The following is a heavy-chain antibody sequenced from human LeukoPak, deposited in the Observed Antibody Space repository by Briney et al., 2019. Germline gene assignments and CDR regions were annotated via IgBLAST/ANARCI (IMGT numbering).Heavy chain of an antibody. CDR1: GGSISSSSYY. CDR2: IYYSGST. J-gene: IGHJ4*02. CDR3: ARGTRDYLGFDY. V-gene: IGHV4-39*01. D-gene: IGHD4-17*01. Sequence: PSETLSLTCTVSGGSISSSSYYWGWIRQPPGKGLEWIGSIYYSGSTYYNPSLKSRVTISVDTSKNQFSLKLSSVTAADTAVYYCARGTRDYLGFDYWGQGTLVTVSS.